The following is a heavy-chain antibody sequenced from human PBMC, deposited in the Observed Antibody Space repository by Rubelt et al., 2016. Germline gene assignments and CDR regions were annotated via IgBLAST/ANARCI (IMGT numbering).Heavy chain of an antibody. CDR1: GGSFSGYY. CDR3: ARHIYSGSYFGTFDP. CDR2: IYYSGST. V-gene: IGHV4-39*01. J-gene: IGHJ5*02. D-gene: IGHD1-26*01. Sequence: QVQLQESGPGLVGPSETLSLTCAVYGGSFSGYYWGWIRQPPGKGLEWIGSIYYSGSTYYNPSLKSRVTTSVDTSKNQFSRKLSSGTAADTAGYYCARHIYSGSYFGTFDPWGQGTLVTVSS.